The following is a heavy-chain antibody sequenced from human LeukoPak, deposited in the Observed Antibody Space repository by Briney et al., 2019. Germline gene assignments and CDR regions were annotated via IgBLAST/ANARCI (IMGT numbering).Heavy chain of an antibody. Sequence: PGGSLRLSCAASGFTFSSYWMSWVRQAPGKGLEWVGRIKSKTDGGTTDYAAPVKGRFTISRDDSKNTLYLQMNSLKTEDTAVYYCTTIMITFGGVISPGGQGTLVTVSS. CDR3: TTIMITFGGVISP. CDR2: IKSKTDGGTT. V-gene: IGHV3-15*01. D-gene: IGHD3-16*02. J-gene: IGHJ4*02. CDR1: GFTFSSYW.